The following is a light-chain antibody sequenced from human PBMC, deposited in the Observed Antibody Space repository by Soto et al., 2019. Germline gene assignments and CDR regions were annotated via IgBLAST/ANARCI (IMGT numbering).Light chain of an antibody. Sequence: DIQMTQSPSTLSAYVGDRVTITCRASQSISSWLAWYQQKPGKAPKLLIYDASSLRSGVPSRFSGSGSGTDFTLTISGLEPEDFAVYYCQQYNSYSITFGQGTRLEI. CDR1: QSISSW. CDR2: DAS. V-gene: IGKV1-5*01. CDR3: QQYNSYSIT. J-gene: IGKJ5*01.